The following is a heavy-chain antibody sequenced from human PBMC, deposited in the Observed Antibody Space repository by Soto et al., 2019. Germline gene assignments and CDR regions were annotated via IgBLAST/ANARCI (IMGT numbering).Heavy chain of an antibody. D-gene: IGHD2-2*01. CDR3: ARDSLPTTPAALGPFDY. Sequence: GGSLRLSCAASGFTFSSYAMHWVRQAPGKGLEWVAVISYDGSNKYYADSVKGRFTISRDNSKNTLYLQMNSLRAEDTAVYYCARDSLPTTPAALGPFDYWGQGTLVTVSS. CDR2: ISYDGSNK. J-gene: IGHJ4*02. CDR1: GFTFSSYA. V-gene: IGHV3-30-3*01.